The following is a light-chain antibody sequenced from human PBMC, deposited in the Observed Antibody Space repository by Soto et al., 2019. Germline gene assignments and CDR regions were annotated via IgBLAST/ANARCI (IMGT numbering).Light chain of an antibody. CDR2: DAS. V-gene: IGKV3-15*01. Sequence: EIVMTQSPATLSVSPGERATLSSRASQSVSSNLAWYQQKPGQAPRLLIYDASARATGIPARFSGSGSGTEFTLTISSLQSEDFAVYYCQQYNNWPRTFGQGTKVEI. CDR3: QQYNNWPRT. CDR1: QSVSSN. J-gene: IGKJ1*01.